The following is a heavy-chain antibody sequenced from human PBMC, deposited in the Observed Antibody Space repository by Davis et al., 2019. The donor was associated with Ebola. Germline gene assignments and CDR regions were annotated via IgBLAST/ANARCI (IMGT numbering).Heavy chain of an antibody. D-gene: IGHD4-17*01. CDR3: ARGVDYGERPPDY. J-gene: IGHJ4*02. V-gene: IGHV4-34*01. CDR2: INLFGST. CDR1: GGSFSGYY. Sequence: MPSEPLSLTCAVYGGSFSGYYWRWIRQPPGKGLEWIGEINLFGSTNYNPSLKSRVTISVDTSKSQFFLKLTSVTAADTALYYCARGVDYGERPPDYWGQGTLVTVSS.